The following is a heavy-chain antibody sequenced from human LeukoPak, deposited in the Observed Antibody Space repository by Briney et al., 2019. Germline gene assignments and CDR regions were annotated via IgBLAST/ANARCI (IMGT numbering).Heavy chain of an antibody. CDR3: AKFGLAGSGRYHDAFDI. D-gene: IGHD3-10*01. CDR1: GFTFSSYA. J-gene: IGHJ3*02. Sequence: GGSLRLSCAASGFTFSSYAMTWVRQAPGKGLEWVSAISGSGGSTYYADSVKGRSTISRDNSKNTLYLQMNSLRAEDTAVYYCAKFGLAGSGRYHDAFDIWGQGTMVTVSS. CDR2: ISGSGGST. V-gene: IGHV3-23*01.